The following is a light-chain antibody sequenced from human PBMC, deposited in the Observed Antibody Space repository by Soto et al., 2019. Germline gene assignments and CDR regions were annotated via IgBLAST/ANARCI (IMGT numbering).Light chain of an antibody. Sequence: EIVMTQSPATLSVSPGERATLSCRASQSVSSNLAWYQQKPGQAPRLLIYGASTRATGIPARFSGSGSGTEFTLTISSLQSEDFAVYYCQQYNNWIPLTLGGGTKVDIK. CDR1: QSVSSN. CDR2: GAS. CDR3: QQYNNWIPLT. J-gene: IGKJ4*01. V-gene: IGKV3-15*01.